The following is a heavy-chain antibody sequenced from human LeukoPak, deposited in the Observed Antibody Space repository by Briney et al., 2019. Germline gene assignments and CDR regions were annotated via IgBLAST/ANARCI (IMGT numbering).Heavy chain of an antibody. CDR2: IWYDGSNK. CDR3: ARGGRGQGFYYGMDV. V-gene: IGHV3-33*01. D-gene: IGHD3-10*01. J-gene: IGHJ6*04. CDR1: GFTFSSYG. Sequence: PGRSLRLSCAASGFTFSSYGMHWVRQAPGKGLEWVAVIWYDGSNKYYSDSVKGRFTISRDNSKNTLYLQMNSLRAEDTAVYYCARGGRGQGFYYGMDVWGKGTTVTVSS.